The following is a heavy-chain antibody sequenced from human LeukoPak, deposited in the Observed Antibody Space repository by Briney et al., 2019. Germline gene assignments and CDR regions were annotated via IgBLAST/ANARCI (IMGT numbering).Heavy chain of an antibody. CDR2: INHSGST. CDR3: ARVRCSSTSCYLDY. D-gene: IGHD2-2*01. V-gene: IGHV4-34*01. Sequence: SETLSLTCTVSGGSISSYYWSWIRQPPGKGLEWIGEINHSGSTNYNPSLKSRVTKNQFSLKLSSVTAADTAVYYCARVRCSSTSCYLDYWGQGTLVTVSS. CDR1: GGSISSYY. J-gene: IGHJ4*02.